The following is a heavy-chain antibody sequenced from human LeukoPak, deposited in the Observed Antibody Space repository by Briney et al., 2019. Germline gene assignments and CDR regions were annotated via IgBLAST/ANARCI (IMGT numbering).Heavy chain of an antibody. CDR1: GGTLSAYA. D-gene: IGHD3-10*01. CDR3: ALDGDDENVDY. V-gene: IGHV1-69*05. Sequence: SVKVSCKASGGTLSAYAINWVRQAPGQGLEWMGGIILSFGIPNYAQKFQDRLTISTAGSTSTAYMELNNLRSTDTAIYYCALDGDDENVDYWGQGTLVTVSS. J-gene: IGHJ4*02. CDR2: IILSFGIP.